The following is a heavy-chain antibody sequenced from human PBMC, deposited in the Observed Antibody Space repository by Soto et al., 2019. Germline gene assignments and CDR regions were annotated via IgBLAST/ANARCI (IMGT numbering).Heavy chain of an antibody. V-gene: IGHV3-9*01. CDR3: AKAPGEQYRPGNWFDP. D-gene: IGHD1-26*01. Sequence: EVQLVESGGGLVQPGRSLRLSCAASGFTFDDYAMHWVRQAPGKGLEWVSGISWNSGSIGYADSVKGRFTISRDNAKNSLYLQMNSLRAEDTALYYCAKAPGEQYRPGNWFDPWGQGTLVTVSS. J-gene: IGHJ5*02. CDR1: GFTFDDYA. CDR2: ISWNSGSI.